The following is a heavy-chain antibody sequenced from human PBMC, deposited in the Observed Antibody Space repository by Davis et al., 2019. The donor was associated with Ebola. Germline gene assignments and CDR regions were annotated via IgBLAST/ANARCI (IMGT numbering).Heavy chain of an antibody. CDR2: IYPGDSDT. J-gene: IGHJ4*02. Sequence: KVSCKGSGYSFSNYWIVWVRKMLGRGLEWMGIIYPGDSDTIYSPSFQGQVTISADKSISTAYLQWSSLKASDTAMYYCARRGDFWSGYYDYWGQGTLVSVSS. CDR1: GYSFSNYW. CDR3: ARRGDFWSGYYDY. V-gene: IGHV5-51*01. D-gene: IGHD3-3*01.